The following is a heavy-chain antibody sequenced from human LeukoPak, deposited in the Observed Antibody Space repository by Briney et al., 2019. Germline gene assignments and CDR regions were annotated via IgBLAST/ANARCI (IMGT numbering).Heavy chain of an antibody. J-gene: IGHJ6*03. CDR2: INHSGST. D-gene: IGHD2-15*01. CDR3: ARGRCSGGSCYPRYYYYYMDV. Sequence: SETLSLTXAVYGGSFSGYYWSWIRQPPGKGLEWIGEINHSGSTNYNPSLKSRVTISVDTSKNQFSLKLSSVTAADTAVYYCARGRCSGGSCYPRYYYYYMDVWGRRTTVTVSS. CDR1: GGSFSGYY. V-gene: IGHV4-34*01.